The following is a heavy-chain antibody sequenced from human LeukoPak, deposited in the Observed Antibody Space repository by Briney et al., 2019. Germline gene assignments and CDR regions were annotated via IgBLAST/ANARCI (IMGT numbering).Heavy chain of an antibody. CDR1: GFSFSRYA. J-gene: IGHJ4*02. CDR3: ARDGRYCSSTSCSIRF. V-gene: IGHV3-21*01. CDR2: ISSSSSYI. Sequence: PGGSLRLSCAASGFSFSRYAMSWVRQAPGKGLEWVSSISSSSSYIYYADSVKGRFTISRDNAKNSLYLQMNSLRAEDTAVYYCARDGRYCSSTSCSIRFWGQGTLVTVSS. D-gene: IGHD2-2*01.